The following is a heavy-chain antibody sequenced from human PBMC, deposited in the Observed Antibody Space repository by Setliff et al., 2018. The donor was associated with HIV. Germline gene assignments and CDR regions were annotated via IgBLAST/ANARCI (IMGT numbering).Heavy chain of an antibody. CDR2: IWPDDSDT. CDR3: ARLSKYYDFWFDP. D-gene: IGHD3-3*01. J-gene: IGHJ5*02. V-gene: IGHV5-51*01. Sequence: GESLKISCKASGYSFTNYWDGWVRQMPGNGLEWMGLIWPDDSDTMYSPSFQGQVTMSADKSISTAYIQWSSLKAPDTAMYYCARLSKYYDFWFDPWGQGTLVTVS. CDR1: GYSFTNYW.